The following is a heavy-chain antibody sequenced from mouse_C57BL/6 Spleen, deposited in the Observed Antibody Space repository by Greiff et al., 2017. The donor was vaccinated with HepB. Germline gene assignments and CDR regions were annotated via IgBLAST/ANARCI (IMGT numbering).Heavy chain of an antibody. D-gene: IGHD1-1*01. Sequence: QVQLQQSGPELVKPGASVKISCKASGYAFSSSWMNWVKQSPGKGLEWIGRIYPGDGDTNYNGKFKGKATLTADKASSTAYMQLSSLTSEDSAVYFCARYGSSPLYWYFDVWGTGTTVTVSS. J-gene: IGHJ1*03. CDR3: ARYGSSPLYWYFDV. CDR1: GYAFSSSW. CDR2: IYPGDGDT. V-gene: IGHV1-82*01.